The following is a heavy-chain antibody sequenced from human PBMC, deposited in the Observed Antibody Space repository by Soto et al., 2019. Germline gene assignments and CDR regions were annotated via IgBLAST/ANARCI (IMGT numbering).Heavy chain of an antibody. D-gene: IGHD3-10*01. J-gene: IGHJ3*02. CDR2: INPNSVGA. Sequence: ASVKVSCKASGYTFTGHYMHWVRQAPGQGLEWMGWINPNSVGANYAQKFQGRVTMTRDTSISTAYMELSRLRSDDTAVYYCAREPMVRAAHGFDIWGQGTMVTVSS. CDR3: AREPMVRAAHGFDI. CDR1: GYTFTGHY. V-gene: IGHV1-2*02.